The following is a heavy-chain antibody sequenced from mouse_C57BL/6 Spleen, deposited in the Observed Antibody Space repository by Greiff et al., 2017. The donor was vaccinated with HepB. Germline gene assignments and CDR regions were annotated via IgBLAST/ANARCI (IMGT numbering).Heavy chain of an antibody. D-gene: IGHD1-1*01. CDR1: GYSITSGYY. J-gene: IGHJ2*01. CDR2: ISYDGSN. Sequence: EVQLVESGPGLVKPSQSLSLTCSVTGYSITSGYYWNWIRQFPGNKLEWMGYISYDGSNNYNPSLKNRISITRDTSKNQFFLKLNSVTTEDTATYYCASLYYYGSSYHYWGQGTTLTVSS. CDR3: ASLYYYGSSYHY. V-gene: IGHV3-6*01.